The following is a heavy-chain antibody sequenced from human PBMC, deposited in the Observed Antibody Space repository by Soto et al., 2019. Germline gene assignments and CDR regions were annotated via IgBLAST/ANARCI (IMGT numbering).Heavy chain of an antibody. V-gene: IGHV1-69*01. J-gene: IGHJ6*02. CDR2: IIPIFGTA. CDR1: GGTFSSYA. Sequence: QVQLVQSGAEVKKPGSSVKVSCKASGGTFSSYAISWVRQAPGQGLEWMGGIIPIFGTANYAQKFQGRVTITADESTSPAYMERSSLRSDDTAVYYCPRDNMVLEDPVQYGMDVWGQGTTVTVSS. D-gene: IGHD3-10*01. CDR3: PRDNMVLEDPVQYGMDV.